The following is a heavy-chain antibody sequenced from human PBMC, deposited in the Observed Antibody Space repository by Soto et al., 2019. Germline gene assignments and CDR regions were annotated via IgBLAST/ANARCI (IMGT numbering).Heavy chain of an antibody. J-gene: IGHJ4*02. CDR3: ARMGPRAARPSY. CDR2: VSSSGTTM. CDR1: GFTFSDYD. Sequence: QVQLAESGGGLVEPGGYLRLSCAASGFTFSDYDMSWIRQSPGKGLEWVSFVSSSGTTMDFADSVKGRFTISRDNAKNSLYLQMNSLRAEDTAVYYCARMGPRAARPSYWGQGTLVTVSS. V-gene: IGHV3-11*01. D-gene: IGHD6-6*01.